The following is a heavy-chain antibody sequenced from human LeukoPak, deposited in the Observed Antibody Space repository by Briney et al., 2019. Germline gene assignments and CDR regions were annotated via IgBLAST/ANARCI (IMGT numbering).Heavy chain of an antibody. CDR1: GGSISRYY. V-gene: IGHV4-59*08. D-gene: IGHD3-22*01. J-gene: IGHJ5*02. CDR3: ARHDYDRSGYNWFDP. Sequence: SETLSLTCTVSGGSISRYYWSWFRQPPGKGLEWIGYMYYSGNTNYNPSLKGRVTISVDTSKNQFSLKLSSVTAADTTVYYCARHDYDRSGYNWFDPWGQGTLVTVSS. CDR2: MYYSGNT.